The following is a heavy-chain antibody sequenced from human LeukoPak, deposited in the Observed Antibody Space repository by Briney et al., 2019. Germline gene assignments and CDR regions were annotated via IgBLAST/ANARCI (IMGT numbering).Heavy chain of an antibody. V-gene: IGHV4-59*01. D-gene: IGHD2-2*03. CDR2: VFYSGVT. CDR1: GGSITSYY. Sequence: PSETLSLTCSVSGGSITSYYWSWLRQTPGKGLEWIGYVFYSGVTYYNPSLKSRVTISVNSSENQFSLKLRSVTPADTAIYFCARNNVDVVGARIYDYYGLDVWGRGTTVTVS. CDR3: ARNNVDVVGARIYDYYGLDV. J-gene: IGHJ6*02.